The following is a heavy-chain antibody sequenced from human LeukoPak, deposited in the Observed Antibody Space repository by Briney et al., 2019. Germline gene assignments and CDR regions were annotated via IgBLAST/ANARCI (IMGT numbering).Heavy chain of an antibody. Sequence: SETLSLTCSVSGGSISIYYWSWIRQPPGKGLEWIGYIFYSGSTNYNPSLKSQVTISVDTSKNQFSLKLSSVTAADTAVYYCARRVGADYFDFWGQGTLVTVSS. CDR3: ARRVGADYFDF. J-gene: IGHJ4*02. D-gene: IGHD1-26*01. CDR2: IFYSGST. CDR1: GGSISIYY. V-gene: IGHV4-59*01.